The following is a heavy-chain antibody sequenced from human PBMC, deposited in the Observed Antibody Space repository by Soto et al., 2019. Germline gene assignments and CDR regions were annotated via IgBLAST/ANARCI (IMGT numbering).Heavy chain of an antibody. V-gene: IGHV1-8*01. CDR2: MNPNSGNT. J-gene: IGHJ4*01. Sequence: ASLKLSCKASGYTFTSYDINWVRQATGQGLEWMGWMNPNSGNTGYAQKFQGRVTMTRNTSISTAYMELSSLRSEDTAVYYFARVAGRYNDIFTVYLEKTHFDCW. CDR1: GYTFTSYD. D-gene: IGHD3-9*01. CDR3: ARVAGRYNDIFTVYLEKTHFDC.